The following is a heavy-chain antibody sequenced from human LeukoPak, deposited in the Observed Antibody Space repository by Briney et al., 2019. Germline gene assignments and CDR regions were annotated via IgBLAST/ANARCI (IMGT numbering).Heavy chain of an antibody. V-gene: IGHV3-64D*06. CDR3: VKVFAPAGPFDY. CDR1: GFTFSSYD. J-gene: IGHJ4*02. D-gene: IGHD2-2*01. CDR2: ISSNGGST. Sequence: GGSLRPSCSASGFTFSSYDMHWVRQAPGKGLQYVSAISSNGGSTDYADSVKGRFTISRDNSKNTLYLQMSSLRAEDTAVYYCVKVFAPAGPFDYWGQGTLVTVSS.